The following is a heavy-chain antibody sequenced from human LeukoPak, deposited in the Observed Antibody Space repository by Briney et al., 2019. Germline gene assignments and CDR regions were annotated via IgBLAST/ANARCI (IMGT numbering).Heavy chain of an antibody. CDR3: ARGITGTTGWDY. Sequence: SETLSLTCAVSGGSISSGGYSWSWIRQPPGKGLEWIGYIYHSGSTYYNPSLKSRVTISVDRSKNQFSLKLSSVTAADTAVYYCARGITGTTGWDYWGRGTLVTVSS. CDR2: IYHSGST. V-gene: IGHV4-30-2*01. J-gene: IGHJ4*02. D-gene: IGHD1-20*01. CDR1: GGSISSGGYS.